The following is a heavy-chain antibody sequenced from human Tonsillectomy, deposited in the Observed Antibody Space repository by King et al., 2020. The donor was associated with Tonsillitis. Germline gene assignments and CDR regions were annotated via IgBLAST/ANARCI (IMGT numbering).Heavy chain of an antibody. V-gene: IGHV1-69*01. J-gene: IGHJ4*02. CDR2: IIPIFGTA. D-gene: IGHD4-23*01. Sequence: QLVQSGAEVKKPGSSVKVSCKASGGTFSSYPISWVRQAPGQGLEWMGGIIPIFGTANYAQKFQGRVTITADESTSTAYMELSSLRSEDTAVYYCARTPSGTVVIAPPDYWGQGTLVTVSS. CDR1: GGTFSSYP. CDR3: ARTPSGTVVIAPPDY.